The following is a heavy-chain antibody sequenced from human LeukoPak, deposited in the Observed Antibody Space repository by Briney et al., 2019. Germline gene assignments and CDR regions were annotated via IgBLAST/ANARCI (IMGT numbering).Heavy chain of an antibody. D-gene: IGHD2-2*01. CDR3: AREYTPYCSSTSCYDHMLYYYYYMDV. CDR1: GGSISSYY. CDR2: IYYSGST. J-gene: IGHJ6*03. Sequence: PSETLSLTCTVSGGSISSYYWSWIRQPPGKGLEWIGYIYYSGSTNYNPSLKSRVTISVDTSKNQFSLKLSSVTAADTAVYYCAREYTPYCSSTSCYDHMLYYYYYMDVWGKGTTVTVSS. V-gene: IGHV4-59*01.